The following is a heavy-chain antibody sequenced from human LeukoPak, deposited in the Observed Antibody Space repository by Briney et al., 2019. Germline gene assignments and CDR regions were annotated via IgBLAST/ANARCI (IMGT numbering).Heavy chain of an antibody. J-gene: IGHJ6*02. Sequence: GGSLRLSCAASGFTFSSYGMHWVRQAPGKGLEWVAVIWYGGSNKYYADSVKGRFTISRDNSKNTLYLQMNSLRAEDTAVYYCARGTPSSSGWLYYGMDVWGQGTTVTVSS. D-gene: IGHD6-19*01. CDR3: ARGTPSSSGWLYYGMDV. CDR2: IWYGGSNK. CDR1: GFTFSSYG. V-gene: IGHV3-33*08.